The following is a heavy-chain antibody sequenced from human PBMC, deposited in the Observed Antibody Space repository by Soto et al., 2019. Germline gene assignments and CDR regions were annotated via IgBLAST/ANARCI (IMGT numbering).Heavy chain of an antibody. D-gene: IGHD2-8*01. CDR3: ARDRSMTLDY. Sequence: QVQLVESGGGVVQPGRSLRLSCAASGFTFSTYDMQWVRQAPGKGLEWVAGIWYDGSKKYYADSVKGRFTISRDNSKNTLYLQMNCLRVEDTAVYYCARDRSMTLDYWGQGTLVTVSS. CDR2: IWYDGSKK. CDR1: GFTFSTYD. J-gene: IGHJ4*02. V-gene: IGHV3-33*01.